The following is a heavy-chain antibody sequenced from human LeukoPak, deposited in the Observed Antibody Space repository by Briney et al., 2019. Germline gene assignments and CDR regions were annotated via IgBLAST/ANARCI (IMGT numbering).Heavy chain of an antibody. D-gene: IGHD2-2*01. J-gene: IGHJ4*02. V-gene: IGHV3-33*08. CDR3: ARDGPDIVVVPAAMYYFDY. Sequence: GGSLRLSCAVSGFTVSTNYMNWVRQAPGKGLEWVAVIWYDGSNKYYADSVKGRFTISRDNSKNTLYLQMNSLRAEDTAVYYCARDGPDIVVVPAAMYYFDYWGQGTLVTVSS. CDR2: IWYDGSNK. CDR1: GFTVSTNY.